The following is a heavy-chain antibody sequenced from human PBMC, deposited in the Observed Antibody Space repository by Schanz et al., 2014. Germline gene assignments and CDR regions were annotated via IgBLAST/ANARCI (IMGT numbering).Heavy chain of an antibody. CDR2: IWNNGVTK. V-gene: IGHV3-33*01. D-gene: IGHD4-17*01. J-gene: IGHJ4*02. CDR3: ARPRFDYGEVDY. CDR1: GFSLNTYG. Sequence: QAQLMESGGGVVQPGTSLILSCSVSGFSLNTYGIHWFRQPAGKGLEWVAVIWNNGVTKYYADSVRGRFTISRDRFQNTLYLRMSSLRAEDTAVYYCARPRFDYGEVDYWGQGTLVTVPS.